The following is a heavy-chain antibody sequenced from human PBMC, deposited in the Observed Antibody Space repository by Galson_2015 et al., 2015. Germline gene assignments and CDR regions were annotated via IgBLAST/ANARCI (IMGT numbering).Heavy chain of an antibody. J-gene: IGHJ4*02. CDR1: GDSVSNNSAA. CDR3: ARVVGLQVDY. D-gene: IGHD4-11*01. CDR2: TYYRSKWYN. V-gene: IGHV6-1*01. Sequence: CAMSGDSVSNNSAAWNWIRQSSSRGLEWLGRTYYRSKWYNDYAVSVRSRITINPDTSKNQFSLHLKSVTPEDTAVYYCARVVGLQVDYWAQGTLVTVSS.